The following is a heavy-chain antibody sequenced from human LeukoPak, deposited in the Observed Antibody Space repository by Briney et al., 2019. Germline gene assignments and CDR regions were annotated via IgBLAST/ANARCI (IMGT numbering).Heavy chain of an antibody. CDR2: ISSSGSTI. CDR1: GFTFSSYE. CDR3: AREYCGGDCYSLNYYYYYMDV. Sequence: PGGSLRLSCAASGFTFSSYEMNWVRQAPGKGLEWVSYISSSGSTIYYADSVKGRFTISRDNSKNTLYLQMNSLRAEDTAVYYCAREYCGGDCYSLNYYYYYMDVWGKGTTVTVSS. V-gene: IGHV3-48*03. J-gene: IGHJ6*03. D-gene: IGHD2-21*02.